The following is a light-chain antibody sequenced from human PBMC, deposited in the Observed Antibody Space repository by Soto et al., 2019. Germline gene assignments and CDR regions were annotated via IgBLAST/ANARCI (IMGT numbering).Light chain of an antibody. Sequence: EIVLTQSPGTLSLSPGERATLSCRASQSVSSSYLVWHQQKPGQAPRLLIYAASTRATGIPARFSGSGSGTEFTLTITSLQSEDFALYYCQQYHNLWTFGQGTKVDI. J-gene: IGKJ1*01. CDR2: AAS. CDR1: QSVSSSY. V-gene: IGKV3D-7*01. CDR3: QQYHNLWT.